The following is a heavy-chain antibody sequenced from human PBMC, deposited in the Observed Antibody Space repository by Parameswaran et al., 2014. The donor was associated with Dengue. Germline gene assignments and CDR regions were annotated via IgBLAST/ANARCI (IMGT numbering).Heavy chain of an antibody. V-gene: IGHV4-59*01. CDR3: ARYDFVWGSYRSTSAFDI. Sequence: VRQAPGKGLEWIGYIYYSGSTNYNPSLKSRVTISVDTSKNQFSLKLSSVTAADTAVYYCARYDFVWGSYRSTSAFDIWGQGTMVTVSS. J-gene: IGHJ3*02. D-gene: IGHD3-16*02. CDR2: IYYSGST.